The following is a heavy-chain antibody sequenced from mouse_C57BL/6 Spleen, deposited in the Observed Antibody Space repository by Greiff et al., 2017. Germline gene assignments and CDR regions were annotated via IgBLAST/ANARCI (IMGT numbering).Heavy chain of an antibody. CDR2: ISYDGST. V-gene: IGHV3-6*01. CDR3: AREEGYWYFDV. J-gene: IGHJ1*03. Sequence: EVKLMESGPGLVKPSQSLSLTCSVTGYSFTSGYYWYWIRQFPGNKLEWMGYISYDGSTNYNPSLKNRIPITRDTSKNQFFLKLNSVTTEDTATYYSAREEGYWYFDVWGTGTTVTVSS. CDR1: GYSFTSGYY.